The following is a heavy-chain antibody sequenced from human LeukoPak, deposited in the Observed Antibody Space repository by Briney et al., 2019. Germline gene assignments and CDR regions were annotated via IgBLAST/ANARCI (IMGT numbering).Heavy chain of an antibody. CDR2: ISYDGSNK. Sequence: GGSLRLSCAASGFTFSSYAMHWVRQAPGKGLEWVAVISYDGSNKYYADSVKGRFTISRDNSKNTLYLQMNSLRAEDTAVYYCARGVDCSGGSCYRRWFDPWGQGTLVTVSS. CDR1: GFTFSSYA. CDR3: ARGVDCSGGSCYRRWFDP. V-gene: IGHV3-30-3*01. J-gene: IGHJ5*02. D-gene: IGHD2-15*01.